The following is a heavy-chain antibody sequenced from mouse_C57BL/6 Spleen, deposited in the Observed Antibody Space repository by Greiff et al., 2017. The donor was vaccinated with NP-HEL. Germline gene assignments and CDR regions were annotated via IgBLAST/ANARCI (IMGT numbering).Heavy chain of an antibody. V-gene: IGHV1-69*01. CDR1: GYTFTSYW. Sequence: QVQLQQPGAELVMPGASVKLSCKASGYTFTSYWMHWVKQRPGQGLEWIGEIDPSDSYTNYNQQFKGKSTLTVDKSSSTAYMQLSSLTSEDSAVYYCARSGSGISYFDCWGQGTTLTVSS. CDR3: ARSGSGISYFDC. CDR2: IDPSDSYT. D-gene: IGHD1-1*01. J-gene: IGHJ2*01.